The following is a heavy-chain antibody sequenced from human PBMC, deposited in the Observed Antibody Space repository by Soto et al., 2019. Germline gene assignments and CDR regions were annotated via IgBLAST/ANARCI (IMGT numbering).Heavy chain of an antibody. CDR1: GGTFSSYA. Sequence: SVKVSYKASGGTFSSYAISWVRQAPGQGLEWMGGIIPIFGTANYAQKFQGRVTITADESTSTAYMELSSLRSEDTAVYYCARDRYCSGGSCYSRWFDPWGQGTLVTVSS. D-gene: IGHD2-15*01. V-gene: IGHV1-69*13. CDR3: ARDRYCSGGSCYSRWFDP. CDR2: IIPIFGTA. J-gene: IGHJ5*02.